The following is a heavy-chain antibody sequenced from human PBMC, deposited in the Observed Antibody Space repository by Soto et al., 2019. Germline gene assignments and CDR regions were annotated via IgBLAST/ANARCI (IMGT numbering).Heavy chain of an antibody. D-gene: IGHD6-13*01. CDR3: TTLTQLVGYYGMDV. CDR1: GFTFSNAW. CDR2: IKSKTDGGTT. J-gene: IGHJ6*02. V-gene: IGHV3-15*07. Sequence: GGSLRLSCAASGFTFSNAWMNWVRQAPGKGLEWVGRIKSKTDGGTTDYAAPVKGRFTISRDDSKNTLYLQMNSLKTEDTAVYYCTTLTQLVGYYGMDVWGQGTTVTVSS.